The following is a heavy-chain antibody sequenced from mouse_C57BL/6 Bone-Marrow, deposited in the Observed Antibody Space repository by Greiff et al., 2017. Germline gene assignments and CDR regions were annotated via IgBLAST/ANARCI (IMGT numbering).Heavy chain of an antibody. CDR1: GFTFSSYG. Sequence: EVQLMESGGDLVKPGGSLKLSCAASGFTFSSYGMSWVRQTPDKRLEWVATISSGGSYTYYPDSVKGRFTISRDNSKNTLYLQMSSLKSEDTAMYCCARRGAGRDWYFDVWGTGTTVTVSS. V-gene: IGHV5-6*01. J-gene: IGHJ1*03. CDR2: ISSGGSYT. CDR3: ARRGAGRDWYFDV.